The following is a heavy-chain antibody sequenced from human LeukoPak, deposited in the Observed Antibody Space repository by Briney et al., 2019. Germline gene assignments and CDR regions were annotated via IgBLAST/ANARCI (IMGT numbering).Heavy chain of an antibody. Sequence: PGGSLRLSCAVSGFTSSNYVMSWVRQAPGKGLEWVSGIIGSGDITYYADSVKGRFTISRDNSKNTLYLQMSTLRADDTGVYYCARAARGYHYWGQGTLVTVSS. V-gene: IGHV3-23*01. CDR1: GFTSSNYV. CDR2: IIGSGDIT. D-gene: IGHD5-12*01. J-gene: IGHJ4*02. CDR3: ARAARGYHY.